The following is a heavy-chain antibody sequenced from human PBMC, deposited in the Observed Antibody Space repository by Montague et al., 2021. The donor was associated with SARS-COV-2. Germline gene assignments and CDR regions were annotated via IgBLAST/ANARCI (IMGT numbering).Heavy chain of an antibody. J-gene: IGHJ4*02. CDR3: VRQPHYDGLNGPPDF. CDR2: VLYNKGT. CDR1: GVSVTDYY. D-gene: IGHD3-9*01. V-gene: IGHV4-59*08. Sequence: SETLSLTCTVSGVSVTDYYWSWIRQPPGKGLEWVGDVLYNKGTNFNSSLKSRVAISVDTSKNQFSLRLTSVTAADTAVYYCVRQPHYDGLNGPPDFWDQGTLVTVSS.